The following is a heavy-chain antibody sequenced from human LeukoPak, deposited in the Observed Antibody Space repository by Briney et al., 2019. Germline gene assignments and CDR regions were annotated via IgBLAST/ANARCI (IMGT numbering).Heavy chain of an antibody. V-gene: IGHV4-59*01. D-gene: IGHD3-3*01. CDR3: ARGVDYDFWSGTLFDP. CDR2: IYYSGST. CDR1: GGSISSYY. J-gene: IGHJ5*02. Sequence: SETLSLTCTVSGGSISSYYRSWIRQPPGKGLEWIGYIYYSGSTNYNPSLKSGVTISVDTSKNQFSLNLNSVTAADTAVYYCARGVDYDFWSGTLFDPWGQGTLVSVSS.